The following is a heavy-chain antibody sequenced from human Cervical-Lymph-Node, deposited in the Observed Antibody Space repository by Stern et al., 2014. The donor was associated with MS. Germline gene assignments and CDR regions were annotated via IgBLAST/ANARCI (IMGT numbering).Heavy chain of an antibody. J-gene: IGHJ4*02. Sequence: VQLLESGGGVIQPGGSLRLSCTASGFTVSRDYMTWVRQAPGQGLECVMIITNVGSTFYPDTVKGRFTISRDDSKNTVYLHMTSLRAEDTAMYYCARDTSSPERSDWWGQGTLVTVSS. D-gene: IGHD1-1*01. V-gene: IGHV3-53*01. CDR2: ITNVGST. CDR3: ARDTSSPERSDW. CDR1: GFTVSRDY.